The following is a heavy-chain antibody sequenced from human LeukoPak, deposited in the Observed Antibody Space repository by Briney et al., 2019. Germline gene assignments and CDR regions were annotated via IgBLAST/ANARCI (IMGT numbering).Heavy chain of an antibody. J-gene: IGHJ4*02. CDR3: ARTLFDGIGGNYFDY. CDR2: INPNSGGT. Sequence: ASVKVSCKASGYTFTGYYMHWVRQAPGQGHEWMGWINPNSGGTNYAQKFQGRVTMTRDTSISTAYMELSRLRSDDTAVYYCARTLFDGIGGNYFDYWGQGTLVTVSS. D-gene: IGHD3-10*01. CDR1: GYTFTGYY. V-gene: IGHV1-2*02.